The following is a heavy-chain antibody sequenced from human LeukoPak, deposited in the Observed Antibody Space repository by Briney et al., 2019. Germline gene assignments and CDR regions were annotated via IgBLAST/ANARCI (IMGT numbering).Heavy chain of an antibody. CDR1: GGSISSHY. D-gene: IGHD2-2*01. CDR2: LYYSGST. Sequence: SETLSLTCTVSGGSISSHYWSWIRQPPGKGLEWIGYLYYSGSTNYNPSLKSRVTISVDTSKNQFSLKLSSVTAADTAVYYCARDEGGSAYWGQGTLVTVSS. J-gene: IGHJ4*02. CDR3: ARDEGGSAY. V-gene: IGHV4-59*11.